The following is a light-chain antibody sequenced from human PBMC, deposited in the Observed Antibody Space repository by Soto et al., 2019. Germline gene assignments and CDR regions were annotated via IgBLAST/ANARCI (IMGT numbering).Light chain of an antibody. CDR3: QQYGSSGT. CDR2: GAS. Sequence: EIVLTQSPCTLSLSPGERATLSCRASQSVSNNYLAWYQQKPGQAPRLLIYGASNRATGIPDRFSGSGSGTDFTLTISRLEPEDFAVYYCQQYGSSGTFGQGTKVDI. CDR1: QSVSNNY. V-gene: IGKV3-20*01. J-gene: IGKJ1*01.